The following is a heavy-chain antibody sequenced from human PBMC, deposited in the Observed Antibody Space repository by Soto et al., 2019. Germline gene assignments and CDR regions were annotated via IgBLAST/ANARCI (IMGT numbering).Heavy chain of an antibody. CDR3: ARFWSSSWDRDY. J-gene: IGHJ4*02. V-gene: IGHV1-3*01. CDR2: INAGNVNT. CDR1: GYTCTSYA. D-gene: IGHD6-13*01. Sequence: QVQLVQSGAEVKKPGASVKVSCKASGYTCTSYAMHWVRQAPGQRLEWMGWINAGNVNTKYSQTFQGRVTITRDTSASTAYMELSSLRSEDTAVYYCARFWSSSWDRDYWGQGTLVTVSS.